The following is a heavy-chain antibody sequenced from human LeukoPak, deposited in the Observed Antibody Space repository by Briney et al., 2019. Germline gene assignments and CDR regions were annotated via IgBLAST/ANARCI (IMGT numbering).Heavy chain of an antibody. D-gene: IGHD1-26*01. CDR1: GYTFTGYY. CDR3: ARGKVGATTDAFDI. V-gene: IGHV1-2*02. Sequence: ASVKVSCKASGYTFTGYYMHWVRQAPGQGLEWMGWINPNSGGTNYAQKFQGRVTMTRDTSISTAYMELSRLRSDDTAVYYCARGKVGATTDAFDIWGQGTMVTVSS. J-gene: IGHJ3*02. CDR2: INPNSGGT.